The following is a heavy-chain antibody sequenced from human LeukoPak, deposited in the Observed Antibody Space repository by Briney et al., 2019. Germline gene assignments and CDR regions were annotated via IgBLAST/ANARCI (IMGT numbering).Heavy chain of an antibody. CDR2: ISYDGSNK. D-gene: IGHD6-13*01. V-gene: IGHV3-30*04. J-gene: IGHJ3*02. CDR1: GHTFSSYA. Sequence: GRSLRLSWAASGHTFSSYAMHWVRQAPGKGLGWVAVISYDGSNKYYADSVKGRFTISRDNSKNTLYLQMNSLRAEDTAVYYCARDRYIIAARSDAFDIWGQGTMVTVSS. CDR3: ARDRYIIAARSDAFDI.